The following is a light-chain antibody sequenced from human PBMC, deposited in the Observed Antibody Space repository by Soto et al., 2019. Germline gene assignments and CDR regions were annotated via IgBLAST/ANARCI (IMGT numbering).Light chain of an antibody. J-gene: IGLJ2*01. Sequence: QSVLTQPRSVSVAPGQGVTISCTGTSCDVGAYHYVPWYQQLPGKAPKLMIYGITNRPSGVPDRFSGSKSGNSASLAISGLQAEDEADYYCRSFASSHSVVFGGGTKLTVL. CDR1: SCDVGAYHY. CDR3: RSFASSHSVV. V-gene: IGLV1-40*01. CDR2: GIT.